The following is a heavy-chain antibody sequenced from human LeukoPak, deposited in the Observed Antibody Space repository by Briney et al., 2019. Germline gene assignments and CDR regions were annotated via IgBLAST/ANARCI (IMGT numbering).Heavy chain of an antibody. Sequence: ASVKISCEVSGYTFTDYYMHWVQQAPGKGLEWMGLVDPEDGETIYAEKFQGRVTITADTSTDTAYMELSSLRSEDTAVYYCATPRYSGSDGDAFDIWGQGTMVTVSS. D-gene: IGHD1-26*01. CDR3: ATPRYSGSDGDAFDI. V-gene: IGHV1-69-2*01. J-gene: IGHJ3*02. CDR1: GYTFTDYY. CDR2: VDPEDGET.